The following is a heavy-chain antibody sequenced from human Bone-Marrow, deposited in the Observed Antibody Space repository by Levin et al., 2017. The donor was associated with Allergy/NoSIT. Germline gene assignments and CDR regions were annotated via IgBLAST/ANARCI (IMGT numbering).Heavy chain of an antibody. V-gene: IGHV3-7*01. Sequence: GESLKISCAGSGFNISSYWMSWVRQAPGKGLEWVANIKQDGSEKYYVDSVKGRFTISRDNPKNSLYLQMNSLRAEDTAVYYCARNLWVRGVRYYGMDVWGQGTTGTVSS. D-gene: IGHD3-10*01. CDR2: IKQDGSEK. CDR1: GFNISSYW. CDR3: ARNLWVRGVRYYGMDV. J-gene: IGHJ6*02.